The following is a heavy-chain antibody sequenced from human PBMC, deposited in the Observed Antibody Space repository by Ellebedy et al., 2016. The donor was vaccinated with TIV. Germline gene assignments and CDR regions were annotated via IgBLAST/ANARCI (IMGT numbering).Heavy chain of an antibody. J-gene: IGHJ4*02. CDR1: GLTFSNYG. CDR2: IRYDGSNK. V-gene: IGHV3-30*02. CDR3: ANLGGNDMEY. D-gene: IGHD1-1*01. Sequence: PGGSLRLSCVASGLTFSNYGMHWVRQAPGKGLEWVAFIRYDGSNKHYADSVKGRFTISRDNSKNTVSLQMNSLRAEDTAVYYCANLGGNDMEYWGQGTQVTVSS.